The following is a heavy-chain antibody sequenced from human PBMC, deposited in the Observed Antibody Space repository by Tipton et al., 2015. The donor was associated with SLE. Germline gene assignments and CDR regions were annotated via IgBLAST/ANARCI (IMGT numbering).Heavy chain of an antibody. CDR2: INPSDGGT. V-gene: IGHV1-46*01. D-gene: IGHD6-6*01. CDR3: ARERSGMDEYYFDS. CDR1: GFIFTKSY. Sequence: QSGPEVKKPGASVKVSCKASGFIFTKSYMHWVRQAPGQGLEWMGIINPSDGGTTYAQQFQGRVTMTRDTSTSTVYLELSSPRSEDTAVYFCARERSGMDEYYFDSWGQGTLVTVSS. J-gene: IGHJ4*02.